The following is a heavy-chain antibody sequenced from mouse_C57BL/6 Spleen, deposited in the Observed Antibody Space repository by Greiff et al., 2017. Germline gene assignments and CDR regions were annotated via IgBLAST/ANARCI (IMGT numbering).Heavy chain of an antibody. Sequence: VHVKQSGPELVKPGASVKISCKASGYSFTGYYMNWVKQSPEKSLEWIGEINPSTGGTTYNQKFKAKATLTVDKSSSTAYMQLKSLTSEDSAVYYCARGLRTGTYYFDYWGQGTTLTVSS. J-gene: IGHJ2*01. D-gene: IGHD3-1*01. V-gene: IGHV1-42*01. CDR1: GYSFTGYY. CDR3: ARGLRTGTYYFDY. CDR2: INPSTGGT.